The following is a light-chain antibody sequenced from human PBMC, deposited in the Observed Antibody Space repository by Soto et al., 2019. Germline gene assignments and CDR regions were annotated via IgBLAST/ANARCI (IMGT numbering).Light chain of an antibody. CDR1: NIGSKS. CDR3: QVWDSSTAV. J-gene: IGLJ2*01. CDR2: RDT. Sequence: SYELTQPLSVSVALGQTARITCGGNNIGSKSVHWYQQKPGQAPVLVIYRDTKGPSGVPERFSGSNSGNTATLTISRAQAGDEVDYYCQVWDSSTAVFGGGTKLTVL. V-gene: IGLV3-9*01.